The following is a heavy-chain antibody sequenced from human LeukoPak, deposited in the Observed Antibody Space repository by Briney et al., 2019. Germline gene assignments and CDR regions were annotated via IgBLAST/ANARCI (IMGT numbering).Heavy chain of an antibody. CDR1: GFTFSHFW. CDR2: INPGGGEK. CDR3: ARGAADGVPWFDP. D-gene: IGHD2-8*02. J-gene: IGHJ5*02. V-gene: IGHV3-7*01. Sequence: PGGSLRLSCIASGFTFSHFWMSWVRQTPGKGLEWVANINPGGGEKYYVDSVKGRFTISRDNAKNSLFLQMNSLRAEDTAVYYCARGAADGVPWFDPWGQGTLVTVSS.